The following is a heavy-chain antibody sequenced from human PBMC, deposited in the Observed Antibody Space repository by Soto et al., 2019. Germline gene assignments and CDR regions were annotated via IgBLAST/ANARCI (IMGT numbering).Heavy chain of an antibody. J-gene: IGHJ4*02. Sequence: GGSLRLSCAASGFTFSSYAMSWVRQAPGKGLEWVSAISGSGGSTYYADSVKGRFTISRDNAKNTLYLQMNSLRAEDTAVYYCAEAQGYQLLSYFDYWGQGTLVTVSS. CDR3: AEAQGYQLLSYFDY. D-gene: IGHD2-2*01. V-gene: IGHV3-23*01. CDR2: ISGSGGST. CDR1: GFTFSSYA.